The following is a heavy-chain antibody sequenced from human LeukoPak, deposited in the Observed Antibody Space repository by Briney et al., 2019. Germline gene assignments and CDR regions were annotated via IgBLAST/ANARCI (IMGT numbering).Heavy chain of an antibody. J-gene: IGHJ6*03. D-gene: IGHD3-22*01. CDR2: IHTSGST. V-gene: IGHV4-61*02. CDR3: AIESPDSSGYEYYYYMDV. CDR1: GGSISSGSYY. Sequence: SQTLSLTCTVSGGSISSGSYYWSWIRPPAGTGLEWVGRIHTSGSTNYNPSLKSRVTISVDTSKNQFSLKLSSVTAADTAVYHCAIESPDSSGYEYYYYMDVWGKGTTVTVSS.